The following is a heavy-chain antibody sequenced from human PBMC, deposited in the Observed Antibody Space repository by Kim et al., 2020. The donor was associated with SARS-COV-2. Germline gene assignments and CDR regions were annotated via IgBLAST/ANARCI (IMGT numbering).Heavy chain of an antibody. V-gene: IGHV3-9*01. CDR1: GFTFDDYA. D-gene: IGHD3-9*01. J-gene: IGHJ4*02. CDR2: ISWNSGSI. Sequence: GGSLRLSCAASGFTFDDYAMHWVRQAPGKGLEWVSGISWNSGSIGYADSVKGRFTISRDNAKNSLYLQMNSLRAEDTALYYCAKARYYDILTGCDYWGQGTLVTVSS. CDR3: AKARYYDILTGCDY.